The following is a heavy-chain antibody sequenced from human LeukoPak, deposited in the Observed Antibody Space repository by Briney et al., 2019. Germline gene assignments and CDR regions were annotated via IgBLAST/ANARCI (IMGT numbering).Heavy chain of an antibody. CDR2: ISASTTFI. D-gene: IGHD6-19*01. CDR3: AKESGYSGGWDNFDL. V-gene: IGHV3-23*01. Sequence: QPGGSLRLSCAASGFIFSNYDMNWVRQAPGKGLEWVSAISASTTFIYYADSVKGRFTVSRDNSKNTLYLQMNSLRSEDTAVYYCAKESGYSGGWDNFDLWGQGTLVTVSS. J-gene: IGHJ4*02. CDR1: GFIFSNYD.